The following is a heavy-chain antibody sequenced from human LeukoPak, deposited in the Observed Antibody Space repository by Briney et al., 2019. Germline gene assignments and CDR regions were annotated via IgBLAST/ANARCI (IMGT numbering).Heavy chain of an antibody. Sequence: PGGSLRLSCAASGFTFSSYAMHWVRQAPGKGLEWVAVISYDGSNKYYADSVKGRFTISRDNSKNTLYLQMNSLRAEDTAVYYCARAYQWLVYDSWGQGTLVTVSS. V-gene: IGHV3-30-3*01. CDR3: ARAYQWLVYDS. CDR2: ISYDGSNK. J-gene: IGHJ4*02. D-gene: IGHD6-19*01. CDR1: GFTFSSYA.